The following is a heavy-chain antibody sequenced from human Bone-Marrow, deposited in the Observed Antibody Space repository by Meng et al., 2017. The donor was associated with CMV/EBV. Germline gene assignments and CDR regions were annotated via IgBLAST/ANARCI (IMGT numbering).Heavy chain of an antibody. CDR3: ATSPGWLQPTRFDY. J-gene: IGHJ4*02. CDR1: GYTFTGYY. CDR2: INPNSGGT. Sequence: ASVKVSCKASGYTFTGYYMHWVRQAPGQGLEWMGWINPNSGGTNYAQKFQGRVTMTRDTSISTAYMELSRLRSDDTAVYYCATSPGWLQPTRFDYWGQGTLVTV. D-gene: IGHD5-24*01. V-gene: IGHV1-2*02.